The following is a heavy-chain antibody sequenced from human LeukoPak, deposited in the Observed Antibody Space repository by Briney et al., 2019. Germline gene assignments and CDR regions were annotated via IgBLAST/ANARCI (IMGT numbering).Heavy chain of an antibody. CDR1: GFTFSSYG. Sequence: GGSLRLSCAASGFTFSSYGIDWVRQAPGKGLEWVAVIWYDGSNKYYADSVKGRFIISRDNSKNTVSLQMNSLRVEGTAVYYCARLGSGWSFDFWGQGALVAVSS. J-gene: IGHJ4*02. CDR2: IWYDGSNK. CDR3: ARLGSGWSFDF. D-gene: IGHD6-19*01. V-gene: IGHV3-33*01.